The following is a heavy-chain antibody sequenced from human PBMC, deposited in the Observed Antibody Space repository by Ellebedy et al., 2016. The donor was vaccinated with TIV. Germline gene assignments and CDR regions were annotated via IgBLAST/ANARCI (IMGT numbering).Heavy chain of an antibody. CDR1: GYSFTNYW. D-gene: IGHD3-22*01. CDR2: IYPGDSDT. Sequence: GESLKISCKASGYSFTNYWIGWVRQMPGKGLEWMGIIYPGDSDTRYTPSFQGQITISVDNSISTAHLQWSSLKASDTAMYYCARPDSSGYLDFDYWGQGTLVTVSS. J-gene: IGHJ4*02. V-gene: IGHV5-51*01. CDR3: ARPDSSGYLDFDY.